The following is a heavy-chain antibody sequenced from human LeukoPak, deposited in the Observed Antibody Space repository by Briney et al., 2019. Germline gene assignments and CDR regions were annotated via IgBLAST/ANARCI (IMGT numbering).Heavy chain of an antibody. Sequence: SDTLSLTCTVSGDSISNYYWSWIRQPPGKGLECIGHIYYRGSTNYNLSLKSRVTISVDTSKNQFSLNLSSVTAADTAVYYCARVPSGVRGVMRWFDPWGQGTLVTVSS. CDR2: IYYRGST. D-gene: IGHD3-10*01. V-gene: IGHV4-59*07. J-gene: IGHJ5*02. CDR1: GDSISNYY. CDR3: ARVPSGVRGVMRWFDP.